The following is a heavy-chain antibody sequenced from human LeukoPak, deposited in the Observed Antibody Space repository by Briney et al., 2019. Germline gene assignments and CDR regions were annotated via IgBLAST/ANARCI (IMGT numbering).Heavy chain of an antibody. J-gene: IGHJ4*02. CDR1: GGTFSSYA. CDR3: ARARGGIVVVPAALDY. CDR2: IIPIFGTA. D-gene: IGHD2-2*01. Sequence: GASVKVSCKASGGTFSSYAISWVRQAPGQGLEWMGGIIPIFGTANYAQKFQGRVTITADESTSTAYMELSRLRSDDTAVYYCARARGGIVVVPAALDYWGQGTLVTVSS. V-gene: IGHV1-69*13.